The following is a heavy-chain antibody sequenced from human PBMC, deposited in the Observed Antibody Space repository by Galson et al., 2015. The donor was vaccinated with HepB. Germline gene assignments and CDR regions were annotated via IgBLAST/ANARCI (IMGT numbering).Heavy chain of an antibody. CDR2: IKSKTAGETT. CDR3: TNPSSYCGGDCHARFGY. CDR1: GFIFSNAW. D-gene: IGHD2-21*02. V-gene: IGHV3-15*01. J-gene: IGHJ4*02. Sequence: SLRLSCAASGFIFSNAWMNWVRQAPGKGLEWVGRIKSKTAGETTDYAAPVKGRFTISRDDSKNTLYLQMSGLKTEDTAMYYCTNPSSYCGGDCHARFGYWGQGALVSVSS.